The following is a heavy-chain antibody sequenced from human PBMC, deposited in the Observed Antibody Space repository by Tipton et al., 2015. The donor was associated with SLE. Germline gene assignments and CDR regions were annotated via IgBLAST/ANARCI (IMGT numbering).Heavy chain of an antibody. D-gene: IGHD5-12*01. J-gene: IGHJ4*02. Sequence: TLSLTCSVSGASISSSNYYWVWIRQLPGKGLEWIGHMSYSGSTHYNPSLRSRITISVDTSKNHFSLKLSSVTAADTAVYYCARGGVGGYDYFDHWGQGTLVTVSS. CDR2: MSYSGST. CDR3: ARGGVGGYDYFDH. CDR1: GASISSSNYY. V-gene: IGHV4-31*03.